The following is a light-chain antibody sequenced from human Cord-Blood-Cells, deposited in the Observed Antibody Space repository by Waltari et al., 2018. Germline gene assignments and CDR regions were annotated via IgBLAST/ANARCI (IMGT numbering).Light chain of an antibody. CDR2: DVS. V-gene: IGLV2-14*01. J-gene: IGLJ3*02. CDR1: SSDVGGYNY. Sequence: QSALTQPASVSGSPGQSITISCTGTSSDVGGYNYVSWYQQHPGKAPKRMIYDVSNRPSGVSNRLSGSKAGNTASLTISGLQAEDEADYYCSSYTSSSTWVFGGGTKLTVL. CDR3: SSYTSSSTWV.